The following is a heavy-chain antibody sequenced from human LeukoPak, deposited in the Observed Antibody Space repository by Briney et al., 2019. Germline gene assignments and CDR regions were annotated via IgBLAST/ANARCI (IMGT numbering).Heavy chain of an antibody. V-gene: IGHV4-59*01. CDR1: GGSISSFY. CDR2: IYYSGST. Sequence: SETLSLTCVVSGGSISSFYWSWIRQPPGKGLEWMGNIYYSGSTNYNPSLKSRVTISVDTSKKQFSLKLSSVTAADTAVYYCARRSYGEGWPFDYWGQGTLVTVSS. CDR3: ARRSYGEGWPFDY. J-gene: IGHJ4*02. D-gene: IGHD1-26*01.